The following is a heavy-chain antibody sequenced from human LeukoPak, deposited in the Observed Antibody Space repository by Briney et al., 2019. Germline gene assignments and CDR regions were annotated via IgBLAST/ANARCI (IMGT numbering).Heavy chain of an antibody. V-gene: IGHV1-2*06. CDR2: INPNSGGT. CDR3: ARGPRYDSSGYNFDY. Sequence: ASVKVSCKASGYTFTGYYMHWVRQAPGQGLEWMGRINPNSGGTNYAQKFQGRVTMTRDTSISTAYMELSRLRSDDTAVYYCARGPRYDSSGYNFDYWGQGTLVTVSS. D-gene: IGHD3-22*01. CDR1: GYTFTGYY. J-gene: IGHJ4*02.